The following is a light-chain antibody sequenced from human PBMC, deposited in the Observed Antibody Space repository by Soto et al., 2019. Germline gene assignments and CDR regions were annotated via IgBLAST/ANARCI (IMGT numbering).Light chain of an antibody. CDR1: QSMSRW. CDR3: QQSSTSPYN. CDR2: KAS. J-gene: IGKJ2*01. V-gene: IGKV1-5*03. Sequence: DIQMTQSPSTLSASVGDRVTITCRASQSMSRWLAWYQQKPGKAPKLLIYKASTLESGVPLRFSGSGSGTEFTLTISSVQPDDSATYYCQQSSTSPYNFGQGTRLEIK.